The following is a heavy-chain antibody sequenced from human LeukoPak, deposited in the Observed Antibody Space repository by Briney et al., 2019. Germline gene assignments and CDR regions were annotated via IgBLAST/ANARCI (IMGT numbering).Heavy chain of an antibody. CDR2: INPNSGGT. D-gene: IGHD5-18*01. J-gene: IGHJ4*02. Sequence: ASVTVSCKASGYTFTGYYMHWVRQAPGQGLEWMGWINPNSGGTNYAQKFQGRVTMTRDTSISTAYMELSRLRSDDTAGYYCARAFEEYSYGYFDYWGQGTLVTVSS. CDR1: GYTFTGYY. V-gene: IGHV1-2*02. CDR3: ARAFEEYSYGYFDY.